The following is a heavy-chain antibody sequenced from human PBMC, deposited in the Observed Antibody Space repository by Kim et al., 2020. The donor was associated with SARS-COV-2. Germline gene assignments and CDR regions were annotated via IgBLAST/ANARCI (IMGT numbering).Heavy chain of an antibody. CDR3: ARQVAYGSGTPLLYYYYYYGMDV. CDR2: IYPGDSDT. Sequence: GESLKISCKGSGYSFTSYWIGWVRQMPGKGLEWMGIIYPGDSDTRYSPSFQGQVTISADKSISTAYLQWSSLKASDTAMYYCARQVAYGSGTPLLYYYYYYGMDVWGQGTTVTVSS. CDR1: GYSFTSYW. D-gene: IGHD3-10*01. V-gene: IGHV5-51*01. J-gene: IGHJ6*02.